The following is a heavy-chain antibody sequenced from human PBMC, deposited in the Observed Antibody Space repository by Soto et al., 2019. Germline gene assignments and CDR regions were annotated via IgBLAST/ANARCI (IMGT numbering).Heavy chain of an antibody. CDR2: IRDSGHST. D-gene: IGHD6-19*01. J-gene: IGHJ3*02. CDR3: ARVKAQILSSGWYGGDDI. V-gene: IGHV3-23*01. Sequence: EVQLLESGGGLVQPGGSLRLSCAASGFTFSTYSMTWVRKAPGKGLEWVSTIRDSGHSTHYADSVRGRFAISRDNSKNTRFLQMNSLRAEDTAVYYCARVKAQILSSGWYGGDDIWGQGTMVTVSS. CDR1: GFTFSTYS.